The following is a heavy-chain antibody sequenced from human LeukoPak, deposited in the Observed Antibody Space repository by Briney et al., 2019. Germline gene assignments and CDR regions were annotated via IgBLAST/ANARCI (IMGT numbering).Heavy chain of an antibody. CDR3: ARTPWHSSGWYLVDY. V-gene: IGHV5-51*01. J-gene: IGHJ4*02. CDR2: IYPYDSHT. CDR1: GYSFTRYW. Sequence: ESLKTPRKGSGYSFTRYWTDWGRQMPGKGLEWMGIIYPYDSHTRSSPSFQGQVTISAENSISTAYLQWSSLKASDTAMYYCARTPWHSSGWYLVDYWGQGTLVTVSS. D-gene: IGHD6-13*01.